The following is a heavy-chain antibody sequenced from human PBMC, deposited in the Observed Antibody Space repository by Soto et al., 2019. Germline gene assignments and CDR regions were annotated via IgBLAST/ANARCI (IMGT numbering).Heavy chain of an antibody. CDR2: TYYRSKWYN. V-gene: IGHV6-1*01. J-gene: IGHJ6*02. CDR3: ARDAVAVAGDYYYGMDV. CDR1: GDSVSSNSAA. Sequence: SQTLSLTCAISGDSVSSNSAAWNWIRQSPSRGLEWLGRTYYRSKWYNDYAVSVKSRITINPDTSKNQFSLQLNSVTPEDMAVYYCARDAVAVAGDYYYGMDVWGQGTTVTVSS. D-gene: IGHD6-19*01.